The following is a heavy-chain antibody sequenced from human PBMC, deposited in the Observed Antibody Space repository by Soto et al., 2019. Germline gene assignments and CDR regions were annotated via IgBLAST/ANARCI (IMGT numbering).Heavy chain of an antibody. J-gene: IGHJ6*02. D-gene: IGHD6-13*01. CDR1: GYSFISYW. CDR3: ARTAAAGKYYYGVDV. V-gene: IGHV5-51*01. CDR2: IYPGDSDT. Sequence: CKGSGYSFISYWIGWVRQMPGKGLEWMGIIYPGDSDTRYSPSFQGQVTISADKSISTAYLQWSSLKASDTAIYYCARTAAAGKYYYGVDVWGQGTTVTVSS.